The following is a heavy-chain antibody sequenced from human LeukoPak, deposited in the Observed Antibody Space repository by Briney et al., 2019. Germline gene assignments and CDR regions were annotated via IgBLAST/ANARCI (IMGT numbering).Heavy chain of an antibody. CDR3: ARGWRVRSRFDP. Sequence: SETLSLTCTVSGGSISSYYWSWIRQPPGKGLEWIGYIYTSGSTNYNPSLKSRVTISVDTSKNQFSLKLSSVTAADTAVYYCARGWRVRSRFDPWGRGTLVTISS. D-gene: IGHD6-19*01. J-gene: IGHJ5*02. CDR1: GGSISSYY. CDR2: IYTSGST. V-gene: IGHV4-4*09.